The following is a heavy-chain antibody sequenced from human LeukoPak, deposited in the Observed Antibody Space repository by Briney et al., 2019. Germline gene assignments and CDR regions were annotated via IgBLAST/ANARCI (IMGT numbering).Heavy chain of an antibody. CDR2: ISSSSSYI. V-gene: IGHV3-21*01. Sequence: GGSLRLSCAASGFTFSSYSMNWVRQAPGKGLEWVSSISSSSSYIYYADSVKGRFTIPRDNAKNSLYLQMNSLRAEDTAVYYCARRSSGSYYNVGYWGQGTLVTVSS. CDR3: ARRSSGSYYNVGY. J-gene: IGHJ4*02. D-gene: IGHD3-10*01. CDR1: GFTFSSYS.